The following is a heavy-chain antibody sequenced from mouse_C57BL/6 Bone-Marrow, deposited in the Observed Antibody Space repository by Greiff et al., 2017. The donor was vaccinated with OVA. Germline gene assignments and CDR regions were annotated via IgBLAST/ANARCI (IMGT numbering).Heavy chain of an antibody. CDR1: GFTFSDYY. CDR2: INYDGSST. Sequence: EVQLVESEGGLVQPGSSMKLSCTASGFTFSDYYMAWVRQVPEKGLEWVANINYDGSSTYYLDSLKSRFIISRDNAKNILYLQMSSLKSEDTATYYCAREILRSQGYFDVWGTGTTVTVSS. D-gene: IGHD1-1*01. V-gene: IGHV5-16*01. J-gene: IGHJ1*03. CDR3: AREILRSQGYFDV.